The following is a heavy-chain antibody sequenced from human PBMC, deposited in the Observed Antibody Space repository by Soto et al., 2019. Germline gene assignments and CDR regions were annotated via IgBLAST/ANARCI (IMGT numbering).Heavy chain of an antibody. J-gene: IGHJ5*02. D-gene: IGHD1-1*01. CDR3: ARDHNFVSDH. CDR2: ISGDNDRT. V-gene: IGHV1-18*01. Sequence: ASVKVSCKASGYTFTSYGISWVRQAPGQGLEWMGWISGDNDRTNYPQKLQGRVTMTTDTSTSTAYMELRSLRSDDTAVYYCARDHNFVSDHWGQRTLVTV. CDR1: GYTFTSYG.